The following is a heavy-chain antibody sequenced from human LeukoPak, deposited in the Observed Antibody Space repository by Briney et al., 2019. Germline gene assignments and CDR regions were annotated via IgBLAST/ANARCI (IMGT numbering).Heavy chain of an antibody. CDR2: IRSKAYGGTT. CDR3: SREDSCWFYYFDY. D-gene: IGHD6-13*01. CDR1: GFTFGDYA. Sequence: GGSLRLSCTASGFTFGDYAMSWFRQAPGKGLEWVGFIRSKAYGGTTEYAASVKGRFIISRDDSKSIAYLQMNSLKTEDTAVYYCSREDSCWFYYFDYWGQGTLVTVSS. V-gene: IGHV3-49*03. J-gene: IGHJ4*02.